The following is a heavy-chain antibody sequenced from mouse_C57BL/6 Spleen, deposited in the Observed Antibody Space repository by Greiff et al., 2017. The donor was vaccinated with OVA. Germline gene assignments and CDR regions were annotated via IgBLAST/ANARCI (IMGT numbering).Heavy chain of an antibody. CDR2: IYPGDGDT. J-gene: IGHJ4*01. CDR3: ASHYYTEYAMDY. CDR1: GYAFSSSW. D-gene: IGHD2-12*01. Sequence: QVQLKESGPELVKPGASVKISCKASGYAFSSSWMNWVKQRPGKGLEWIGRIYPGDGDTNYNGKFKGKATLTADNSSSTAYMQLSSLTSEDSAVYVCASHYYTEYAMDYWGQGTSVTVSS. V-gene: IGHV1-82*01.